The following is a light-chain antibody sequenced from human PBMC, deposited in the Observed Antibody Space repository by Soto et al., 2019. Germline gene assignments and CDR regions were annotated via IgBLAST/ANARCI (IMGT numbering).Light chain of an antibody. CDR1: QGISNS. J-gene: IGKJ1*01. V-gene: IGKV1-27*01. CDR2: GAS. CDR3: QKYDSAART. Sequence: DVQMTQSPSSLSASVGDRVTITCRASQGISNSLAWYQQRPGRVPKLLIYGASNLQSEVPSRFSGSGSGTDFTLTISSLQHEDVATYYCQKYDSAARTLGQGTKVDIK.